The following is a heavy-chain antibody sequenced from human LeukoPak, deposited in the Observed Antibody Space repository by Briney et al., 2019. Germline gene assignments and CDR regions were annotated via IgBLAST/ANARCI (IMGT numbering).Heavy chain of an antibody. Sequence: GGSLRLSCAASGFTFSSYAMSWVRQAPGKGLEWVSAISGSGGSTYYADSVKGRFTISRDNSKNTLYLQMNSLRAEDTAVYYCANRQTPEGAPDGDYGGWGQGTLVTVSS. CDR1: GFTFSSYA. J-gene: IGHJ4*02. V-gene: IGHV3-23*01. CDR3: ANRQTPEGAPDGDYGG. CDR2: ISGSGGST. D-gene: IGHD4-17*01.